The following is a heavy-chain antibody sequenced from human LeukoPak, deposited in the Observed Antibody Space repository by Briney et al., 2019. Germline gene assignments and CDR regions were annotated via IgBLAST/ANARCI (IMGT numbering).Heavy chain of an antibody. V-gene: IGHV3-48*01. CDR1: GFTFNNYG. CDR3: ARETVGIDY. Sequence: GGSLRLSCAASGFTFNNYGMIWVRQAPGKGLQWASYISSSSSTLTYADSVKGRFTISRDNAKNSLYLQMNSLRAEDTAVYYCARETVGIDYWGQGILVTVSS. J-gene: IGHJ4*02. D-gene: IGHD4-23*01. CDR2: ISSSSSTL.